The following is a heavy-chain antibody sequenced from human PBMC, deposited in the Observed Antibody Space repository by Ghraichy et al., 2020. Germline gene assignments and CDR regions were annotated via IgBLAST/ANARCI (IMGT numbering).Heavy chain of an antibody. J-gene: IGHJ6*01. CDR2: IWHDGNSK. Sequence: GGSLRLSCAASGFSFSSHGMHWVRQAPGKGLEWVAVIWHDGNSKYYSESVKGRFTITRDDAKNTVYLQMNSLRAEDTAVYFCAREGAWGYASGNKTGYIMDVWGQGTTVTVSS. CDR1: GFSFSSHG. CDR3: AREGAWGYASGNKTGYIMDV. D-gene: IGHD3-10*01. V-gene: IGHV3-33*01.